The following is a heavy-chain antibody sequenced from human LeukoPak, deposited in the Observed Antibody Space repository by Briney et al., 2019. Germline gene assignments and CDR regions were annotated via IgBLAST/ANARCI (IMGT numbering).Heavy chain of an antibody. D-gene: IGHD6-13*01. CDR2: MNPNRGNT. CDR1: GYTFTSYD. Sequence: ASVRVSCKASGYTFTSYDINWVRQATGQGLEWMGWMNPNRGNTGYAQEFQGRVTMTRNTSISTAYMELSSLRTEDTAVYYCARVARSMAAVGTGGLKYWGQGALVTVSS. CDR3: ARVARSMAAVGTGGLKY. J-gene: IGHJ4*02. V-gene: IGHV1-8*01.